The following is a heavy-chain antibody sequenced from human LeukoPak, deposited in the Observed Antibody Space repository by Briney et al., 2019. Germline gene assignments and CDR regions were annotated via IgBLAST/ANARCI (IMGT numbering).Heavy chain of an antibody. V-gene: IGHV4-34*01. Sequence: SETLSLTCAVYGGSFSGYYWSWIRQPPGKGLEWIGEINHSGSTNYNPSLKSRVTISVDTSKNQFSLRLSSVTAADTAVYYCARRMATVTFDYWGQGTPVTVSS. CDR1: GGSFSGYY. D-gene: IGHD4-17*01. J-gene: IGHJ4*02. CDR2: INHSGST. CDR3: ARRMATVTFDY.